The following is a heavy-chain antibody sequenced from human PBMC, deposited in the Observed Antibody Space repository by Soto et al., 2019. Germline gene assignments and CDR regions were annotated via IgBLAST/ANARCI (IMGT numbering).Heavy chain of an antibody. D-gene: IGHD3-3*01. V-gene: IGHV1-8*01. Sequence: GASVKVSCKASGYTFTSYDINWVRQATGQRLEWMGWMNPNSGNTGYAQKFQGRVTMTRNTSISTAYMELSSLRSEDTAVYYCATLRFLEWPQGGYYYYMDVWGKGTTVTVSS. CDR1: GYTFTSYD. CDR3: ATLRFLEWPQGGYYYYMDV. J-gene: IGHJ6*03. CDR2: MNPNSGNT.